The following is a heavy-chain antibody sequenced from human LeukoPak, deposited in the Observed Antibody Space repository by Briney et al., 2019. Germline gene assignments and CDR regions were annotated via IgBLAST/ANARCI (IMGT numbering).Heavy chain of an antibody. CDR1: GFTFSSYG. Sequence: GGSLRLSCAASGFTFSSYGMHWVRQAPGKGLEWVAVITCDGSNRYYADSVKGRFTISRDNSKNTLYLQMNSLRAEDTAVYYCARDRSSGDAFDIWGQGTMVTVSS. D-gene: IGHD3-22*01. J-gene: IGHJ3*02. CDR2: ITCDGSNR. V-gene: IGHV3-30*04. CDR3: ARDRSSGDAFDI.